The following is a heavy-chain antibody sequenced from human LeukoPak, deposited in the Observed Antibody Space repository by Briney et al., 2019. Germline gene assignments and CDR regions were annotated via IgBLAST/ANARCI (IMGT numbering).Heavy chain of an antibody. CDR3: AIRYGSGEKYYYYYYMDV. Sequence: ASVKVSCKASGYTFTSYDINWVRQATGQGLEWMGWMNPNSGNTGYAQKFQGRVTMTRNTSISTAYMELSSLRSEDSAVYYCAIRYGSGEKYYYYYYMDVWGKGTTVTVSS. V-gene: IGHV1-8*01. CDR2: MNPNSGNT. D-gene: IGHD3-10*01. CDR1: GYTFTSYD. J-gene: IGHJ6*03.